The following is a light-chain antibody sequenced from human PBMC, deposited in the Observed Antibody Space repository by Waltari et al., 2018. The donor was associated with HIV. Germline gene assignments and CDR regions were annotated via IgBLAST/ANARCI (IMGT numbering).Light chain of an antibody. Sequence: QSVLTQPPSASGTPGQRVTISCSGSSSNIGSNTVNWYQQLPGTAPKLLIYSNNQRPSGVPDRFSGSKSGTSASRAISGLQSEDEADYYCEAWDDSLNGHVIFGGGTKLTVL. CDR1: SSNIGSNT. J-gene: IGLJ2*01. CDR3: EAWDDSLNGHVI. CDR2: SNN. V-gene: IGLV1-44*01.